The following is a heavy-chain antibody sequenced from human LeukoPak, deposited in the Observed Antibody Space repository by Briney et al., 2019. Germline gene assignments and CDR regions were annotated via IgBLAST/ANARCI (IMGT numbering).Heavy chain of an antibody. Sequence: PGGSLRLSCAASGFTFSSYSMNWVRQAPGKGLEWVAVISYDGSNKYYADSVKGRFTISRDNSKNTLYLQMNSLRAEDTAVYYCARVRYGEFYYGMDVWGQGTTVTVSS. CDR1: GFTFSSYS. V-gene: IGHV3-30*03. J-gene: IGHJ6*02. CDR2: ISYDGSNK. D-gene: IGHD4-17*01. CDR3: ARVRYGEFYYGMDV.